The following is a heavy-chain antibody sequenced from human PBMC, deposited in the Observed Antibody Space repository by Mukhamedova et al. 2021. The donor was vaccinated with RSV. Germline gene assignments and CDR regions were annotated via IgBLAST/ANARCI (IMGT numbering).Heavy chain of an antibody. Sequence: VRQAPGQGLEWMGWVSDASGRVKSAQKFQDRITMTVDTVTRTTYVELRSLRYDDTATYFCGGGGSGGPLEYWGQGTLLTVSS. CDR3: GGGGSGGPLEY. CDR2: VSDASGRV. J-gene: IGHJ4*02. V-gene: IGHV1-18*01. D-gene: IGHD2-15*01.